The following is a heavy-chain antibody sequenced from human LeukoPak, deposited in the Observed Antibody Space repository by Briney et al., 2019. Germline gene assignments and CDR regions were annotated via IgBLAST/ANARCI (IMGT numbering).Heavy chain of an antibody. CDR2: IYYSGST. Sequence: SETLSLTCTVSGGSISSSSYYWGWIRQPPGKGLEWIGSIYYSGSTYYNPSFKSRVTISVDTSKNQFSLKLSSVTAADTAVYYCARSPADIEASFDYWGQGTLVTVSS. CDR3: ARSPADIEASFDY. CDR1: GGSISSSSYY. V-gene: IGHV4-39*01. J-gene: IGHJ4*02. D-gene: IGHD5-12*01.